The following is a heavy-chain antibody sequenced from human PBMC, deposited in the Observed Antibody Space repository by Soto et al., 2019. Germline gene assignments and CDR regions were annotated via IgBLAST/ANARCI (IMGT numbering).Heavy chain of an antibody. D-gene: IGHD3-22*01. V-gene: IGHV4-39*01. CDR2: IYYSGST. J-gene: IGHJ4*01. CDR1: GDSISSSSYY. Sequence: PSDTLSLTCTVSGDSISSSSYYWGWIRQPPGKGLEWIGTIYYSGSTYSKPSLKSRVTVSVDTSKNQFSLKLSSVTAADTAVYYCVRWGGGYYDSTGYYDYWGQGTLVNVSS. CDR3: VRWGGGYYDSTGYYDY.